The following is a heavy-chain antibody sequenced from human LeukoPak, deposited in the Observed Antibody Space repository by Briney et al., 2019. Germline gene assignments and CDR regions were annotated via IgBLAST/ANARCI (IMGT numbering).Heavy chain of an antibody. D-gene: IGHD1/OR15-1a*01. J-gene: IGHJ6*03. CDR2: ISYSGNP. Sequence: PSETLSLTCAVSGGSVSTTSYYWAWIRQPPGKGLEWIGTISYSGNPHYDPSLKSRVTISIDTSKNQFSLKLTSVTAADTAVYYCARGAADRNNYYYYIDVWGKGTTVTVSS. CDR3: ARGAADRNNYYYYIDV. V-gene: IGHV4-39*01. CDR1: GGSVSTTSYY.